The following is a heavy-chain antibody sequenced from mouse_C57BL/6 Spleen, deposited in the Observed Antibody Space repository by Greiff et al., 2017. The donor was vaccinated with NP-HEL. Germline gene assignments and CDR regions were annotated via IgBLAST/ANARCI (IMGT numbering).Heavy chain of an antibody. CDR2: ISSGSSTI. V-gene: IGHV5-17*01. CDR3: ARRSNYGTMDY. CDR1: GFTFSDYG. J-gene: IGHJ4*01. D-gene: IGHD1-1*01. Sequence: VQLQESGGGLVKPGGSLKLSCAASGFTFSDYGMHWVRQAPEKGLEWVAYISSGSSTIYYADTVKGRFTISRDNAKNTLFLQMTSLRSEDTAMYYCARRSNYGTMDYWGQGTSVTVSS.